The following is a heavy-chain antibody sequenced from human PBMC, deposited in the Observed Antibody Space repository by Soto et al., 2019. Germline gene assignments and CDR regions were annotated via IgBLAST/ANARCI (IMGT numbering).Heavy chain of an antibody. V-gene: IGHV2-5*02. Sequence: QITLNESGPTVVRPTETLTLTCRFSGFSLTTSGVGVGWIRQSPGKAPEWLALIYWDDDKRYSASLKSRLTITKDNTKNHMVQTVSALFNTNTASYSCTHRMLRTLIVLVTTTAMYFDFWVQLTPFAVSS. D-gene: IGHD3-22*01. CDR1: GFSLTTSGVG. CDR2: IYWDDDK. CDR3: THRMLRTLIVLVTTTAMYFDF. J-gene: IGHJ4*02.